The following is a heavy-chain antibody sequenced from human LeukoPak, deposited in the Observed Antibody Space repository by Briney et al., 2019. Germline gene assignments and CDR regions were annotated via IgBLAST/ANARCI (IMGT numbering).Heavy chain of an antibody. J-gene: IGHJ2*01. CDR2: ISSSSYI. V-gene: IGHV3-21*01. Sequence: PGGSLRLSCAASGFTFSSYSMNWVRQAPGKGLGWVSSISSSSYIYYADSVKGRFTISRDNAKNSLYLQMNSLRAEDTAVYYCARGPYGDLNWYFDLWGRGTLVTVSS. CDR1: GFTFSSYS. CDR3: ARGPYGDLNWYFDL. D-gene: IGHD4-17*01.